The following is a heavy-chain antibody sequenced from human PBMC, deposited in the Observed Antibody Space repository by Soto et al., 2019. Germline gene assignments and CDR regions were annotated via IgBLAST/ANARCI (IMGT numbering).Heavy chain of an antibody. CDR1: GGSFSGYY. CDR3: ARDGAVAGYKYNWFDP. V-gene: IGHV4-34*01. Sequence: KPSETLSLTCAVYGGSFSGYYWSWIRQPPGKGLEWIGEINHSGSTNYNPSLKSRVTISVDTSKNQFSLKLSSVTAADTAVYYCARDGAVAGYKYNWFDPWGQGTLVTVSS. D-gene: IGHD6-19*01. CDR2: INHSGST. J-gene: IGHJ5*02.